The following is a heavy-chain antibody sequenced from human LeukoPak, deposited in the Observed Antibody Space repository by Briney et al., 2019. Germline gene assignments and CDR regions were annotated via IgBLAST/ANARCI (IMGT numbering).Heavy chain of an antibody. CDR2: INPNNGAT. CDR3: ARDVRGDYGMDV. J-gene: IGHJ6*02. D-gene: IGHD4-17*01. V-gene: IGHV1-2*06. CDR1: GYTFTGYY. Sequence: ASVKVSCKASGYTFTGYYMHWVRQAPGQGLEWMGRINPNNGATNYAQKLQGRVTITGDTSVSTAYMELSSLRSEDTAVYYCARDVRGDYGMDVWGQGTTVTVSS.